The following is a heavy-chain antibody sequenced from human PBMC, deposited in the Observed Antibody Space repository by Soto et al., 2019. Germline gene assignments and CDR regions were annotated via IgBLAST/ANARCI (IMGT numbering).Heavy chain of an antibody. CDR3: AKDGGTEYYYYMDF. V-gene: IGHV3-23*01. CDR2: VSGGGSFT. CDR1: GLIFNNYA. D-gene: IGHD1-26*01. Sequence: EVQLLESGGDLVQPGGSLRLSCAASGLIFNNYAMSWVRQAPGKGLEWVSAVSGGGSFTYYADSVKGRFTISRDNFKNTLYLQMNSLRAEDTAVYYCAKDGGTEYYYYMDFWVKGTTVTVSS. J-gene: IGHJ6*03.